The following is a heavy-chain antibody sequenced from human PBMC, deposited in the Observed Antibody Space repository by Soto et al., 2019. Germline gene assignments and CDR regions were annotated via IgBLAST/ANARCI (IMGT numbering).Heavy chain of an antibody. Sequence: GGSLRLSCAAAGFTFSSYAMHWVRQAPGKGLEWVAVISYDGSNKYYADSVKGRFTISRDNSKNTLYLQMNSLRAEDTAVYYCARGVKYCSGGSCYPGSTLDYWGQGTLVTVSS. D-gene: IGHD2-15*01. J-gene: IGHJ4*02. CDR3: ARGVKYCSGGSCYPGSTLDY. CDR2: ISYDGSNK. CDR1: GFTFSSYA. V-gene: IGHV3-30-3*01.